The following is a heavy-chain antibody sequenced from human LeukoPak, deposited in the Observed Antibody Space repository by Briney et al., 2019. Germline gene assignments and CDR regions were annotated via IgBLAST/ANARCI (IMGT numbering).Heavy chain of an antibody. J-gene: IGHJ6*03. Sequence: ASVKVSCKASGYTFTSYGISWVRQAPGQGLEWMGCISAYNGNTNYAQKLQGRVTMTTDTSTSTAYMELRSLRSEDTAVYYCARVAGEQWLVPYYYYYMDVWGKGTTVTVSS. CDR1: GYTFTSYG. V-gene: IGHV1-18*01. D-gene: IGHD6-19*01. CDR3: ARVAGEQWLVPYYYYYMDV. CDR2: ISAYNGNT.